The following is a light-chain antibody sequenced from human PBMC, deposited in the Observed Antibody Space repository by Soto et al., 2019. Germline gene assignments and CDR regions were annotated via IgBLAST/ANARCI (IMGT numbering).Light chain of an antibody. J-gene: IGKJ1*01. CDR3: LQDYNYPRT. CDR2: GAT. Sequence: ALQMTQSPSSLSASVGDRVTITCRASQEIRTELGWYQQKPGKAPKLLIYGATILQNGVPSRFSSSGSGTDFTLSISGLEPEDFATYYCLQDYNYPRTFGQGTKVEVK. CDR1: QEIRTE. V-gene: IGKV1-6*01.